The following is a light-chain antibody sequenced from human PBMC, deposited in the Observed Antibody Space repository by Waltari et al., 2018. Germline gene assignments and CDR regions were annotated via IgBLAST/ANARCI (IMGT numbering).Light chain of an antibody. Sequence: DIQMTQSPSTLSASVGDRVPITCRASQSISNLLAWYQQKPGKAPTLLIYKASILVSGVSSRFSGTGSGTEFTLTISRLQPGDFATYFCQQYDSYPTFGQGTKLDIK. J-gene: IGKJ2*01. CDR1: QSISNL. CDR2: KAS. V-gene: IGKV1-5*03. CDR3: QQYDSYPT.